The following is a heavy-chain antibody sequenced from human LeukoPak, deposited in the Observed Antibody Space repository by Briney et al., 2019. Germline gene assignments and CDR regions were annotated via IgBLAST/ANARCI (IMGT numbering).Heavy chain of an antibody. D-gene: IGHD3-16*01. J-gene: IGHJ6*03. Sequence: GGSLRLSCAASGFTFSSYGMHWVRQAPGKGLEWVAVISYDGSNKYYADSVKGRFTISRDNSKNTLYLQMNSLRAEDTAVYYCAKDGDYYYVDVWGKGTTVTVSS. CDR1: GFTFSSYG. CDR3: AKDGDYYYVDV. V-gene: IGHV3-30*18. CDR2: ISYDGSNK.